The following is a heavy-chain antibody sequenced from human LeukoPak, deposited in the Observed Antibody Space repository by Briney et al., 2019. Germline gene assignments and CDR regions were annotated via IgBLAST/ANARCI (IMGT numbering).Heavy chain of an antibody. D-gene: IGHD6-19*01. CDR3: ASSSSVGGRRGPFDY. CDR1: GFTFSSYA. CDR2: ISYDGSNK. V-gene: IGHV3-30*04. Sequence: PGRSLRLSCAASGFTFSSYAIHSVPHAPRKGLECVAVISYDGSNKNYAHSVKGRFTISRDNSKNKLYLQMNSLRAEDRAVYYCASSSSVGGRRGPFDYWGQGTLVTVSS. J-gene: IGHJ4*02.